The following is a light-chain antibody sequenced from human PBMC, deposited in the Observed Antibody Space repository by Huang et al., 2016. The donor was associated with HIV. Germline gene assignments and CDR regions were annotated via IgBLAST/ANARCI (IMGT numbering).Light chain of an antibody. V-gene: IGKV1-39*01. CDR1: QSISSS. CDR2: ATS. J-gene: IGKJ2*01. CDR3: QQSYNPPYT. Sequence: DIQMTQSPSSLSASVGDRVTITYRASQSISSSLNWYQQTPGKPPKLLIYATSTLHSGVPSRFSGSASGTDFTLTINSLQPEDSATYYCQQSYNPPYTFGQGTKLEIK.